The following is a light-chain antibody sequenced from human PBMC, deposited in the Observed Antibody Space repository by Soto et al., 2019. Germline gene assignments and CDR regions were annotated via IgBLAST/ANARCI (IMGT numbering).Light chain of an antibody. CDR3: SSYTRSSTLYV. V-gene: IGLV2-14*01. J-gene: IGLJ1*01. Sequence: QSVLTQPASVSESPGQSITISCTGTSSDVGGYNYVSWYQQHPGKAPKLMIYDVSNRPSGVSNRFSGSKSGNTASLTISGLQAEDEADYYCSSYTRSSTLYVFGTGTKVTVL. CDR2: DVS. CDR1: SSDVGGYNY.